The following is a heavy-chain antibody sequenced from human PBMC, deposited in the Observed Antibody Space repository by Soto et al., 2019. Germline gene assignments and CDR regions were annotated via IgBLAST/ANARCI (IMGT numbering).Heavy chain of an antibody. Sequence: PGGSLRLSCAASGFTFSSYAMSWVRQAPGKGLELVSAISGSGGSTYYADSVKGRFTISRDNSKNTLYLQMNSLRAEDTAVYYCAKDPWYDSSGDYSGNWFDPWGQGTLVTVSS. J-gene: IGHJ5*02. CDR3: AKDPWYDSSGDYSGNWFDP. V-gene: IGHV3-23*01. CDR2: ISGSGGST. CDR1: GFTFSSYA. D-gene: IGHD3-22*01.